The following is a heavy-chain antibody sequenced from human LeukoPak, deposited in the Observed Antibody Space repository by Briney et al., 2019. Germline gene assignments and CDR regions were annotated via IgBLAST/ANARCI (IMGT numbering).Heavy chain of an antibody. CDR3: ARLVPYYYGSGGFDP. CDR1: GGSISSSSYY. V-gene: IGHV4-39*07. D-gene: IGHD3-10*01. CDR2: IYYSGST. J-gene: IGHJ5*02. Sequence: SETLSLTCTVSGGSISSSSYYWGWIRQPPGKGLEWIGSIYYSGSTYYNPSLKSRVTISVDTSKNQFSLKLSSVTAADTAVYYCARLVPYYYGSGGFDPWGQGTLVTVSS.